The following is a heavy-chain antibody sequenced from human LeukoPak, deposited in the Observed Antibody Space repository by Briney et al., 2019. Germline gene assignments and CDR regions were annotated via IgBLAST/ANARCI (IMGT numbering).Heavy chain of an antibody. CDR2: TYYRSKWYN. CDR3: ARNLGTTGWHTFDY. D-gene: IGHD6-19*01. J-gene: IGHJ4*02. CDR1: GDSVSSKNGA. V-gene: IGHV6-1*01. Sequence: SQTLSLTCAVSGDSVSSKNGAWNWIRQSPSRGLEWLGRTYYRSKWYNDYAESMEGRMTISQDTSKNQYSLHLNSVTPDDTAVYYCARNLGTTGWHTFDYWGQGTLVTVSS.